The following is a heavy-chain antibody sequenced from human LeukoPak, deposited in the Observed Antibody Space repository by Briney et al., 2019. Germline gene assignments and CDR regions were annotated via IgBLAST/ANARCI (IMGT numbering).Heavy chain of an antibody. D-gene: IGHD3-3*01. CDR2: ISGSGGST. Sequence: GGSLRLSCAASGFTFSNYAMSWVRQAPGKGLEWVSSISGSGGSTYYADSVKGRFSISRDNSKNTLYLQMNSLRAEDTAVYYCAKENDNFGVVIMIDYGGQGTLVTVS. CDR3: AKENDNFGVVIMIDY. CDR1: GFTFSNYA. V-gene: IGHV3-23*01. J-gene: IGHJ4*02.